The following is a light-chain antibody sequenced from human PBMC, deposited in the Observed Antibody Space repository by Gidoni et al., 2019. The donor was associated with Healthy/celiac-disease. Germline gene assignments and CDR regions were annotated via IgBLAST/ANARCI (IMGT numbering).Light chain of an antibody. CDR3: QQRSNWPPT. V-gene: IGKV3-11*01. J-gene: IGKJ4*01. CDR1: QSVSSY. Sequence: ELVLTQSPATLSLSPGERATLSCRASQSVSSYLAWYQRKPGQAPRLLIYDASNRATGIPARFSGSGSGTDFTLTISSLEPEDFAVYYCQQRSNWPPTFGGGTKVEIK. CDR2: DAS.